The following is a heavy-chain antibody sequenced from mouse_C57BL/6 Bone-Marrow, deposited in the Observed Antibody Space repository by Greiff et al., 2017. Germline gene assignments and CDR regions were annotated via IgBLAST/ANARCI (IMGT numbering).Heavy chain of an antibody. D-gene: IGHD1-1*01. Sequence: QVQLKQPGAELVKPGASVKLSCKASGYTFTSYWMPWVKQRPGQGLEWIGMIHPNSGSTNYNEKFKSKATLTVDKSSSPAYMQLNSLTSEDSAVYYCARLLRPYFDYWGQGTTLTVSS. CDR1: GYTFTSYW. CDR3: ARLLRPYFDY. CDR2: IHPNSGST. J-gene: IGHJ2*01. V-gene: IGHV1-64*01.